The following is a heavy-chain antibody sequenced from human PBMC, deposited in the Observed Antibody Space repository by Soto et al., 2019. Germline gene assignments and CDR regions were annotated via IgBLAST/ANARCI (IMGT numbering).Heavy chain of an antibody. J-gene: IGHJ5*02. CDR3: ARGHTPRRYNWFDP. V-gene: IGHV4-61*01. CDR2: IYYSGST. D-gene: IGHD1-1*01. CDR1: GGSVSSGSYY. Sequence: PSETLSLTCTVSGGSVSSGSYYWSWIRQPPGKGLEWIGYIYYSGSTNYNPSLKSRVTISVDTSKNQFSLKLSSVTAADTAVYYCARGHTPRRYNWFDPWGQGTLVTVSS.